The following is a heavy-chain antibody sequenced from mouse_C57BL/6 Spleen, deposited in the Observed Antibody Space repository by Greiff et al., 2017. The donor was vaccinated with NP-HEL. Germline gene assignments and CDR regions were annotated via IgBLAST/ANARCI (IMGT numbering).Heavy chain of an antibody. CDR2: IYPGDGDT. D-gene: IGHD1-1*01. J-gene: IGHJ1*03. CDR1: GYAFSSYW. CDR3: ARYGSSYNWYFDV. Sequence: LQQSGASVKISCKASGYAFSSYWMNWVKQRPGKGLEWIGQIYPGDGDTNYNGKFKGKATLTADKSSSTAYMQLSSLTSEDSAVYFCARYGSSYNWYFDVWGTGTTVTVSS. V-gene: IGHV1-80*01.